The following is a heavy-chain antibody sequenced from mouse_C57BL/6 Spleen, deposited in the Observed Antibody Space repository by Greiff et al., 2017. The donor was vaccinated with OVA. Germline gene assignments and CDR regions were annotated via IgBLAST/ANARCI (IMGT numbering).Heavy chain of an antibody. J-gene: IGHJ4*01. V-gene: IGHV3-6*01. D-gene: IGHD1-2*01. CDR1: GYSITSGYY. Sequence: EVKLMESGPGLVKPSQSLSLTCSVTGYSITSGYYWNWIRQFPGNKLEWMGYISYDGSNNYNPSLKNRISITRDTSKNQFFLKLNSVTTEDTATYYCARDRESLRGDAMDYWGQGTSVTVSS. CDR3: ARDRESLRGDAMDY. CDR2: ISYDGSN.